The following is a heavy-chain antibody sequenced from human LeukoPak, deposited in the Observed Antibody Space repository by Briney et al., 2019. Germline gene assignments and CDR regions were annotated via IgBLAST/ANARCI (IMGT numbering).Heavy chain of an antibody. J-gene: IGHJ4*02. D-gene: IGHD5-12*01. CDR3: ARGVATIFKYFDY. CDR2: IYYSGST. CDR1: GGSISSGGYY. V-gene: IGHV4-31*03. Sequence: SETLSLTCTVSGGSISSGGYYWSWIRQHPGKGLEWIGYIYYSGSTYYNPSLKSRVTISVDTSKNQFSLKLSSVTAADTAVYYCARGVATIFKYFDYWGQGTLVTVSS.